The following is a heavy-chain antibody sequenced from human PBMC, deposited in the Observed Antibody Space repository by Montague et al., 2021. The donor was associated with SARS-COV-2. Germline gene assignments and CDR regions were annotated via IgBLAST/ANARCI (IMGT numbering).Heavy chain of an antibody. CDR1: GGSISSGSYY. D-gene: IGHD3-3*01. V-gene: IGHV4-61*02. J-gene: IGHJ6*03. CDR2: IYTSGGT. CDR3: ARAPHYDFWSGYYLGEGYYYYYMDV. Sequence: TLSLTCTVSGGSISSGSYYWSWIRQPAGKGLEWIGRIYTSGGTNYNPSLKSRVTISVDTSKNQFSLKLSSVTAADTAVYYCARAPHYDFWSGYYLGEGYYYYYMDVWSKGTTVTVSS.